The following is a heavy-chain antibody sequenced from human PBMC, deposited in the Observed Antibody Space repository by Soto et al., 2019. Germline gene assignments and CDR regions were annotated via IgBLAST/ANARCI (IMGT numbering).Heavy chain of an antibody. CDR3: ARDHADDYGGNYVMDV. J-gene: IGHJ6*02. Sequence: QVQLVQSGAEVKKPGSSVKVSCKASGGTFSSYAISWVRQAPGQGLEWMGGIIPIFGTANYAQKLQGRVTITADESTRTAYVDVSSLRSEDTAVYYCARDHADDYGGNYVMDVWGQGPTVTVSS. V-gene: IGHV1-69*12. CDR2: IIPIFGTA. D-gene: IGHD4-17*01. CDR1: GGTFSSYA.